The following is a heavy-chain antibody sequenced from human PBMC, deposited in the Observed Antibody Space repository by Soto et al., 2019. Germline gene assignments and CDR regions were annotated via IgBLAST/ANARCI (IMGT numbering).Heavy chain of an antibody. Sequence: PSETLSLTCAVSGYSISSGYYWGWIRQPPGKGLEWIGSIYHSGSTYYNPSLKSRVTISVDTSKNQFSLKLSSVTAADTAVYYCARDLEGAATDYWGQGTLVTVSS. CDR2: IYHSGST. D-gene: IGHD6-25*01. V-gene: IGHV4-38-2*02. CDR3: ARDLEGAATDY. CDR1: GYSISSGYY. J-gene: IGHJ4*02.